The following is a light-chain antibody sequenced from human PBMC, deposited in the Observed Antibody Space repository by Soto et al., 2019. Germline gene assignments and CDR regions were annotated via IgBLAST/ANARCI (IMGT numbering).Light chain of an antibody. CDR3: QQDYNLPQS. CDR2: GAS. CDR1: QRVGSSY. Sequence: PGKRVTLSCRARQRVGSSYLTWYQQKPGQAPRLLIYGASTRATSIPDRFSGSGSGTDFTLTISSLQPEEFAVYDCQQDYNLPQSVDQGTKVEI. J-gene: IGKJ1*01. V-gene: IGKV3D-7*01.